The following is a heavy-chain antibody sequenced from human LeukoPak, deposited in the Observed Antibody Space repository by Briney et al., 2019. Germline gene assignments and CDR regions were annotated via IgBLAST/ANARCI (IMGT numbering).Heavy chain of an antibody. V-gene: IGHV4-38-2*01. Sequence: SETLSHTRAVSDYSISSGNYWGWIRPPPGKGLEWIGRFYHSGSTHYSPSLKSRVTISVDTSKNQFSLKLRSVTAADTAVYYCARQWIQLWMLDYWGQGTLVTVSS. CDR3: ARQWIQLWMLDY. CDR1: DYSISSGNY. CDR2: FYHSGST. D-gene: IGHD5-18*01. J-gene: IGHJ4*02.